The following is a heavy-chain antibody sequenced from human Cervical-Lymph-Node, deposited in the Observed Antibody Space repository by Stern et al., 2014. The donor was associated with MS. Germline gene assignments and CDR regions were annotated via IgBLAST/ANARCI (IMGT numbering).Heavy chain of an antibody. CDR2: IWFDGRNR. D-gene: IGHD4-23*01. J-gene: IGHJ6*02. Sequence: QVQLVQSGGGVVQPGTSLRLSCAASGFTFISYGMHWVRQAPGKGLEWVAVIWFDGRNRYYADSVRGRFTISRDNSKNTLYLQMNSLRPEDTAVYYCAREALPVLVNYYGMDVWGQGTTVTVSS. CDR3: AREALPVLVNYYGMDV. V-gene: IGHV3-33*01. CDR1: GFTFISYG.